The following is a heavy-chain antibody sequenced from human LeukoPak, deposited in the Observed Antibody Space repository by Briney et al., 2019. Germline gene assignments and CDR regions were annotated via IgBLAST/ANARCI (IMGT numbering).Heavy chain of an antibody. V-gene: IGHV1-2*02. Sequence: ASVKVSCKASGYTFTGYYMHWVRQAPGQGLEWMGWINPNSGGTNYAQKFQGRVTMTRDTSISTAYMELSSLRAEDTAVYYCARSGGYCSGGSCYTYMDVWGKGATVTVSS. CDR1: GYTFTGYY. CDR2: INPNSGGT. J-gene: IGHJ6*03. D-gene: IGHD2-15*01. CDR3: ARSGGYCSGGSCYTYMDV.